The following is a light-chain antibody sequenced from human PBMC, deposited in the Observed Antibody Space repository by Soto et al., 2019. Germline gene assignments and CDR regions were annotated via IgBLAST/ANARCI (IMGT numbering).Light chain of an antibody. CDR3: QQYNKWPPTWT. Sequence: EMGLTQSPATLSVSPGARATLSCSASQSVTSNLARYQQKPGQSPRLLIYDTSTRATGIPARFSGSGSGTEFTLTISSLQSEDFAVYYWQQYNKWPPTWTFGQGTRVEIK. V-gene: IGKV3-15*01. J-gene: IGKJ1*01. CDR2: DTS. CDR1: QSVTSN.